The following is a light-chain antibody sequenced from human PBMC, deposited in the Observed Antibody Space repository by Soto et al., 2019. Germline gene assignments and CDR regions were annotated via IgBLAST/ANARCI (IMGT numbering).Light chain of an antibody. CDR2: GAS. J-gene: IGKJ5*01. CDR1: QTVSSNY. V-gene: IGKV3-20*01. Sequence: EIILTQSPDTLSLSPGERATLSFRASQTVSSNYLAWCQQRPGQAPRLLIYGASTRAAGIPDRFSGSGSGTDFTLTITRLEPEDSAVYFCQQYTGSPTTFGQGTRLEIK. CDR3: QQYTGSPTT.